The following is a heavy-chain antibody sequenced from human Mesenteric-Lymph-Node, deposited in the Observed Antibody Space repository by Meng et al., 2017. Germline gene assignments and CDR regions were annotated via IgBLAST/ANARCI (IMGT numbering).Heavy chain of an antibody. Sequence: SDTLSLTCAVYGGSFSGYYWSWIRQPPGKGLEWIGEINHSGSTNYNPSLKSRVTISVDTSKNQFSLKLNPVTAADTAVYYCASSDPYDDSSGYYPSYFQHWGQGTLVTVSS. V-gene: IGHV4-34*01. J-gene: IGHJ1*01. CDR1: GGSFSGYY. CDR2: INHSGST. D-gene: IGHD3-22*01. CDR3: ASSDPYDDSSGYYPSYFQH.